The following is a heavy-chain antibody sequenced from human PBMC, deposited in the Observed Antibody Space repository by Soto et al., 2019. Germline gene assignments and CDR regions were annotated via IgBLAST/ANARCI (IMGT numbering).Heavy chain of an antibody. Sequence: QVQLQESGPGLVKPSQTLSLTCTVSGGSISSGENFWNWIRQSPGKGLEWIGYIHHSGSTYYNPSLKSRLTISVDTSKNQIYLKLNSVTAADTAVYYCARDTGTYPYYFDSWGQGTLVTVSS. CDR2: IHHSGST. V-gene: IGHV4-30-4*01. CDR3: ARDTGTYPYYFDS. CDR1: GGSISSGENF. J-gene: IGHJ4*02. D-gene: IGHD1-26*01.